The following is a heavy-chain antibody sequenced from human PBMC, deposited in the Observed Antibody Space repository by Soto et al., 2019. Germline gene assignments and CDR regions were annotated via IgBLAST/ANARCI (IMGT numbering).Heavy chain of an antibody. Sequence: PGESLKLSCMVSGYRFPSYRIAWVSQIPWIGLVWFGIIYPGYFDIIYSPSIQGRVTFSADKSITPAFLQWSGLKFFYSAMFYWARLSSSSGDAFDIWGQGTMVTVSS. D-gene: IGHD6-6*01. CDR2: IYPGYFDI. CDR3: ARLSSSSGDAFDI. CDR1: GYRFPSYR. J-gene: IGHJ3*02. V-gene: IGHV5-51*01.